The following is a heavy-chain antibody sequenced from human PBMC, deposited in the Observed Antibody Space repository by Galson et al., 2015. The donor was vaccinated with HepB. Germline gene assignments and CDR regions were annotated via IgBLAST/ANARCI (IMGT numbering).Heavy chain of an antibody. V-gene: IGHV1-18*04. Sequence: SVKVSCKASGYTFTSYGISWVRQAPGQGLEWMGWISAYNGNTNYAQKLQGRVTMTTDTSTSTAYMELRSLRSDDTAVYYCARSNYDYIWGSYRSYYFDYWGQGTLVTVSS. CDR3: ARSNYDYIWGSYRSYYFDY. CDR2: ISAYNGNT. J-gene: IGHJ4*02. D-gene: IGHD3-16*02. CDR1: GYTFTSYG.